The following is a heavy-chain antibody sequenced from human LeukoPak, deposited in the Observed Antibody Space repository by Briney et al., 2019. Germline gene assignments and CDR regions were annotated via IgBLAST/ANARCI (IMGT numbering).Heavy chain of an antibody. CDR1: GFSLSTSGVG. Sequence: SGPTLVKPTQTLTLTCTFSGFSLSTSGVGVGWIRRPPGKALEWLAPLYWDDDKRYSPSLKSRLTITEHTSKNQVVLTMTNMDPVDTATYYCAQAYSSSWYLNWFDPWGQGALVTVSS. D-gene: IGHD6-13*01. CDR2: LYWDDDK. CDR3: AQAYSSSWYLNWFDP. J-gene: IGHJ5*02. V-gene: IGHV2-5*02.